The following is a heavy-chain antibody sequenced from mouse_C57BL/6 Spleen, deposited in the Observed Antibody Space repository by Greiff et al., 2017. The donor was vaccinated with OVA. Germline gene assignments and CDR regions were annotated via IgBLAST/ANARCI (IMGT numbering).Heavy chain of an antibody. CDR3: ARDRVTTVSPWYFDV. V-gene: IGHV3-6*01. D-gene: IGHD1-1*01. J-gene: IGHJ1*03. CDR1: GYSITSGYY. CDR2: ISYDGSN. Sequence: EVKLQESGPGLVKPSQSLSLTCSVTGYSITSGYYWNWIRQFPGNKLEWMGYISYDGSNNYNPSLKNRISITRDTSKNQFFLKLNSVTTEDTATYYCARDRVTTVSPWYFDVWGTGTTVTVSS.